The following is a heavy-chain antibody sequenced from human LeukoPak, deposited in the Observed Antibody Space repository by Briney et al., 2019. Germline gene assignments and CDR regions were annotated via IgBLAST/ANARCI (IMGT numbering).Heavy chain of an antibody. CDR2: INHSGSA. CDR3: ARHKYSSGWPPEGAFDI. CDR1: GGSFSRYY. V-gene: IGHV4-34*01. J-gene: IGHJ3*02. Sequence: SETLSLTCAVYGGSFSRYYWTWIRQPPGKGLEWIGEINHSGSANYNPSLKSRVTISVDASKNQFSLKLSSVTAADTAVYYCARHKYSSGWPPEGAFDIWGQGTMVTVSS. D-gene: IGHD6-19*01.